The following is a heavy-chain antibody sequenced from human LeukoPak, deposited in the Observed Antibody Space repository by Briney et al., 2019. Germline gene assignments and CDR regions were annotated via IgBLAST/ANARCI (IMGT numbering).Heavy chain of an antibody. CDR3: ARDRGRYSSSWYEGHDAFDI. V-gene: IGHV1-18*01. D-gene: IGHD6-13*01. J-gene: IGHJ3*02. CDR1: GYTFTSYG. CDR2: ISAYNGNT. Sequence: ASVKVSCKASGYTFTSYGISWVRQAPGQGLEWMGWISAYNGNTNYAQELQGRVTMTTDTSTSTAYMELRSLRSDDTAVYYCARDRGRYSSSWYEGHDAFDIWGQGTMVTVSS.